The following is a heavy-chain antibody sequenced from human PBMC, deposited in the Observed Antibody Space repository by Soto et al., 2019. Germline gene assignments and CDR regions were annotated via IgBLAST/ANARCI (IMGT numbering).Heavy chain of an antibody. CDR3: AKDICFCYGSGNYSNQFYV. V-gene: IGHV3-23*01. Sequence: QPGGSLRLSCAASGFTFSSYAMSWVRQAPGKGLEWVSAISGSGGSTYYADSVKGRFTISRDNAKNTLYLQMNSLRAEDTAVYYCAKDICFCYGSGNYSNQFYVWGKGSLVPVSS. CDR1: GFTFSSYA. CDR2: ISGSGGST. J-gene: IGHJ4*02. D-gene: IGHD3-10*01.